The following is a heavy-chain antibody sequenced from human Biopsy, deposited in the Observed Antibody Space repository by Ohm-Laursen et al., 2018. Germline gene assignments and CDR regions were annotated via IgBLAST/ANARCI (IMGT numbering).Heavy chain of an antibody. CDR2: TRNNGKTYTK. CDR1: GFTLSDHN. V-gene: IGHV3-72*01. D-gene: IGHD6-19*01. CDR3: ARDVGSSGWYYYGMDV. Sequence: SLRLSCAASGFTLSDHNMDWVRLAPGKGLEWVGRTRNNGKTYTKEYAASVKGRFTISRDDSKNSLYLQMNSLKTEDTAVYFCARDVGSSGWYYYGMDVWGQGTTVTASS. J-gene: IGHJ6*02.